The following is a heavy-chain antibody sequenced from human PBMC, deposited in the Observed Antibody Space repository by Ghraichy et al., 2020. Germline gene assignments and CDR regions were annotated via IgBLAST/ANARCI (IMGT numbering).Heavy chain of an antibody. CDR1: GFTFSDHY. D-gene: IGHD2-2*01. CDR3: ARESTLGYCSRTSCYDFDY. J-gene: IGHJ4*02. CDR2: ARKKANSYTT. Sequence: GESLNISCAASGFTFSDHYMDWVRQAPGKGLEWVGRARKKANSYTTENAASVKGRFTISRDDSKNSLDLQMNSLKTEDTAVYYCARESTLGYCSRTSCYDFDYWGQGTLVTVSS. V-gene: IGHV3-72*01.